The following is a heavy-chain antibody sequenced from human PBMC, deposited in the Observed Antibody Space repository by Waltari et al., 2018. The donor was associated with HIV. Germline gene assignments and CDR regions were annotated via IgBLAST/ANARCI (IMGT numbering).Heavy chain of an antibody. CDR2: ISGDGTTT. CDR3: TRDLARYNWNDIPLDY. CDR1: GLTFSSYW. J-gene: IGHJ4*02. D-gene: IGHD1-20*01. V-gene: IGHV3-74*01. Sequence: EVQLVESGGGLVQPGGSLRLSCAASGLTFSSYWMHWVRQAPGKGLVCSSLISGDGTTTSYADSVKGRFTSARDNAKSTLYLQMNRLRAEDTAVYYCTRDLARYNWNDIPLDYWGQGALVTVSS.